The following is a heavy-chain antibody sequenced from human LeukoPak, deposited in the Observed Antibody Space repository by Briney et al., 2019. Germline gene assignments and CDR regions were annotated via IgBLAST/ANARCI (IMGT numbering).Heavy chain of an antibody. D-gene: IGHD3-22*01. J-gene: IGHJ5*02. CDR2: INPSGGST. CDR1: GYTFTSYY. V-gene: IGHV1-46*01. Sequence: ASAKVSCKASGYTFTSYYMHWVRQAPGQGLEWMGIINPSGGSTSYAQEFQGRVTMTRDTSTSTVYMELSSLRSEDTAVYYCARGQYYYDSSGYYWFDPWGQGTLVAVSS. CDR3: ARGQYYYDSSGYYWFDP.